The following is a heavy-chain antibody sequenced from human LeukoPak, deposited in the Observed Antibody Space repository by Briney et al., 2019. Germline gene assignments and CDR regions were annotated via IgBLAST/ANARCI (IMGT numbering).Heavy chain of an antibody. J-gene: IGHJ5*02. D-gene: IGHD3-22*01. CDR3: ARVFVGLSDGYPYNWFGP. CDR1: GESFNNYY. Sequence: SETLSLTCAVYGESFNNYYWNWIRQPPGKGLEWIGEINHSGSTNYNPSLKSRVTISVDTSKNQFSLKLSSVTAADTALYYCARVFVGLSDGYPYNWFGPWGQGTLVTVSS. V-gene: IGHV4-34*01. CDR2: INHSGST.